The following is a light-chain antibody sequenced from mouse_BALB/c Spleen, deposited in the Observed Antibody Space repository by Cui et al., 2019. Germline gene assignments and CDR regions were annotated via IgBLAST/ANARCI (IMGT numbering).Light chain of an antibody. Sequence: DIVMTQSQKFMSTSVGDRVSVTCKASQNVGTNVAWYQQKPGQSPKALIYSASYRYSGVPDRFTGSGSGTDFTLTISNVQSEDLAEYFCQQYNSYPLTFGGGTKLER. CDR3: QQYNSYPLT. J-gene: IGKJ2*01. CDR2: SAS. CDR1: QNVGTN. V-gene: IGKV6-15*01.